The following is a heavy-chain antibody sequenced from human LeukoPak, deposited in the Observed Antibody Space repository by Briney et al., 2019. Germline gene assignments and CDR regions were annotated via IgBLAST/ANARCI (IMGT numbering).Heavy chain of an antibody. D-gene: IGHD4-17*01. CDR1: GFTFTTSA. V-gene: IGHV1-58*01. CDR2: IVVGSGHT. Sequence: GASVKVSCKASGFTFTTSAVQWVRQARGQRLEWIGWIVVGSGHTNYAQKFQDRVTITRDMSTRTAYMELSSLRSEDTAVYYCAATLTVTTGSTYYGMDVRGQGTTVTVSS. CDR3: AATLTVTTGSTYYGMDV. J-gene: IGHJ6*02.